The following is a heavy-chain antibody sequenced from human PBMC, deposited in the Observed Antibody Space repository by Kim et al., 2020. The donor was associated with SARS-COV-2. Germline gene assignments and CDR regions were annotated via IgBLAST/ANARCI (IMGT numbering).Heavy chain of an antibody. CDR2: INAGNGNT. J-gene: IGHJ5*02. CDR1: GYTFTSYA. V-gene: IGHV1-3*01. Sequence: ASVKVSCKASGYTFTSYAMHWVRQAPGQRLEWMGWINAGNGNTKYSQKFQGRVTITRDTSASTAYMELSSLRSEDTAVYYCARDQFFPTLAGTPIWFDPWGQGTLVTVSS. CDR3: ARDQFFPTLAGTPIWFDP. D-gene: IGHD1-1*01.